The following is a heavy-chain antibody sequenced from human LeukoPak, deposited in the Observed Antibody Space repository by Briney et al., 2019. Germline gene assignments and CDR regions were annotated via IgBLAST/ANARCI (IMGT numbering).Heavy chain of an antibody. D-gene: IGHD3-9*01. CDR2: VYYSGST. J-gene: IGHJ4*02. CDR3: GKTDIYFNPIDY. CDR1: GGSISSYY. V-gene: IGHV4-59*12. Sequence: SETLSLTCTVSGGSISSYYWSWIRQPPGKGLEWIGYVYYSGSTNYNPSLKSRVTMSMDYSKNQFSLNVRFVTAADTAIYYCGKTDIYFNPIDYWGPGSLVTVSS.